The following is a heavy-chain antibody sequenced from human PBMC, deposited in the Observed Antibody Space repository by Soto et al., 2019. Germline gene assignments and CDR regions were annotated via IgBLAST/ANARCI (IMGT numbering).Heavy chain of an antibody. CDR1: GFTFSSYS. J-gene: IGHJ3*02. V-gene: IGHV3-48*02. D-gene: IGHD3-22*01. Sequence: LRLSCAASGFTFSSYSMNWVRQAPGKGLEWVSYISSSSSTIYYADSVKGRFTISRDNAKNSLYLQMNSLRDEDTAVYYCAREPTYYYDSSGYYYHPLGAFDIWGQGTMVTVSS. CDR2: ISSSSSTI. CDR3: AREPTYYYDSSGYYYHPLGAFDI.